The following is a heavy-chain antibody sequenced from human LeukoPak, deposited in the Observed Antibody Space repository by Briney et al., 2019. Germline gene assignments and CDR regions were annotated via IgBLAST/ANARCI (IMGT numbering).Heavy chain of an antibody. V-gene: IGHV4-4*07. CDR2: IYTSGST. D-gene: IGHD3-22*01. Sequence: SETLSLTCTVSGGSISSYYWSWIRQPAGKGLEWIGRIYTSGSTNYNPSLKSRVTMSVDTSKNQFSLKLSSVTAADTAVYYCARVTGYYDSSGYYQTFDYWGQGTLVTVSS. J-gene: IGHJ4*02. CDR3: ARVTGYYDSSGYYQTFDY. CDR1: GGSISSYY.